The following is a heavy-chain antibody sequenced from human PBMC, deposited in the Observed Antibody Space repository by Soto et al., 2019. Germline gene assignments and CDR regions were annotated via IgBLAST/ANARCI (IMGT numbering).Heavy chain of an antibody. Sequence: ASVKVSCKASGYTFTSYDINWVRQATGQGLEWMGWMNPSSGNTGYAQKFQGRVTMTRNTSISTAYMELSSLRSEDTAVYYCARGLEVGGFGELFSYYYYMDVWGKGTTVTVSS. J-gene: IGHJ6*03. CDR1: GYTFTSYD. V-gene: IGHV1-8*01. CDR3: ARGLEVGGFGELFSYYYYMDV. CDR2: MNPSSGNT. D-gene: IGHD3-10*01.